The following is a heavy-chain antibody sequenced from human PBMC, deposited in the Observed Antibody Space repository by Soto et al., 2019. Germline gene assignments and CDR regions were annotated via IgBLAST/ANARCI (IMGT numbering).Heavy chain of an antibody. CDR1: GYTFTSYA. D-gene: IGHD5-12*01. Sequence: QVQLVQSGAEEKKPGASVKVSCKASGYTFTSYAMHWVRQAPGQRLEWMGWINAGNGNTKYSQKFQGRVTITRDTSASTAYMERSSLRSEDTAVYYCATSYRGYDYHYYFGMDVWGQGTTVTVSS. CDR3: ATSYRGYDYHYYFGMDV. J-gene: IGHJ6*02. CDR2: INAGNGNT. V-gene: IGHV1-3*05.